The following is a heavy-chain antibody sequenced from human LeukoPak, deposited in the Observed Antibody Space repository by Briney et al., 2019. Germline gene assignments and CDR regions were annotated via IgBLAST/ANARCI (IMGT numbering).Heavy chain of an antibody. Sequence: PGGSLRLSCAASGFTFKYYAMTWVRQAPGKGLVWVSRISPDGSTTGHADSVKGRFTTSRDNAKNTLFLQMNSLRAEDTAVYYCTRDFDFSSAIWGQGTLVTVSS. CDR1: GFTFKYYA. CDR3: TRDFDFSSAI. V-gene: IGHV3-74*01. D-gene: IGHD3-3*01. CDR2: ISPDGSTT. J-gene: IGHJ4*02.